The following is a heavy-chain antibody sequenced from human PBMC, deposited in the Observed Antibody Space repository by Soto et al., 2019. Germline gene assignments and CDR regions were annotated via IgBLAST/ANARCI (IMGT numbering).Heavy chain of an antibody. D-gene: IGHD3-10*01. CDR1: GFTFSSYA. CDR2: ISYDGSNK. CDR3: ARDRHGGWYFDL. Sequence: ESGGGVVQPGRSLRLSCAASGFTFSSYAMHWVRQAPGKGLEWVAVISYDGSNKYYADSVKGRFTISRDNSKNTLYLQMNSLIAEDTAVYYCARDRHGGWYFDLWCRGTLVTVSS. V-gene: IGHV3-30-3*01. J-gene: IGHJ2*01.